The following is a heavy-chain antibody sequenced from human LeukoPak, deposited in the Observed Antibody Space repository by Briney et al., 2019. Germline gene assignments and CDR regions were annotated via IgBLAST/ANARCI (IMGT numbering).Heavy chain of an antibody. Sequence: GGSLRLSCAASGVTFSTYWMHWVRQAPGKGLVWVSRIDLDGSTTNYADSVKGRFTISRDNAKNTLYLQMNSLRAGDTAVYYCARGRLVGATGYYYMDVWGKGITVTVSS. CDR2: IDLDGSTT. CDR1: GVTFSTYW. CDR3: ARGRLVGATGYYYMDV. D-gene: IGHD1-26*01. J-gene: IGHJ6*03. V-gene: IGHV3-74*01.